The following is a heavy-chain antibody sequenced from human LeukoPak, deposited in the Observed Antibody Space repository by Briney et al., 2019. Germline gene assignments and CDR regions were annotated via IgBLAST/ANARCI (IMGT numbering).Heavy chain of an antibody. V-gene: IGHV1-24*01. D-gene: IGHD3-22*01. CDR3: ATKGSGYYNDAFDI. J-gene: IGHJ3*02. CDR1: GYTLTELS. CDR2: FNPEDGET. Sequence: ASVKVSCKVSGYTLTELSMHWVRQAPGKGLEWMGGFNPEDGETIYAQKFQGRVTMTEDTSTDTAYMELSSLRSEDTAVYYCATKGSGYYNDAFDIWGQGTMVTVSS.